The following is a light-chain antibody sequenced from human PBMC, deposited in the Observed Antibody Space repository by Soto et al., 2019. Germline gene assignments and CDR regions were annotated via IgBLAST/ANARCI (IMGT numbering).Light chain of an antibody. V-gene: IGLV1-40*01. J-gene: IGLJ1*01. Sequence: LLAQPPSVSGAPGQSVTISCTGSSSNIGAHYDVHWYQQLPGTAPKLLIYGNSNRPSGVPDRFSGSKSGTSASLAITGLQAEDEADYYCQSHEPSLRVYVFGTGTKVTVL. CDR1: SSNIGAHYD. CDR3: QSHEPSLRVYV. CDR2: GNS.